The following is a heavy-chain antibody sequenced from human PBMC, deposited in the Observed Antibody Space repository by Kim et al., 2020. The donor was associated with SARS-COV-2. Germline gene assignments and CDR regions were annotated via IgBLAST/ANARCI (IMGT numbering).Heavy chain of an antibody. CDR2: GGT. Sequence: GGTNYAQRFQGGVTMTRDTSISTVYLGMTRRRSDETAVYYCARSSLLDFDYWGQGTLVTVSS. CDR3: ARSSLLDFDY. V-gene: IGHV1-2*02. D-gene: IGHD2-15*01. J-gene: IGHJ4*02.